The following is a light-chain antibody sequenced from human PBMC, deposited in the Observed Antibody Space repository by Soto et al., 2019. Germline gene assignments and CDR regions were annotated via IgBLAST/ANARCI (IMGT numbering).Light chain of an antibody. CDR2: GAS. Sequence: EIVLTQSPGTLSLSPGEKATLSCRASQRVSNSWLAWYQHKPGQAPRLLIYGASSRAAGIPDRFSGGGSGTDVTLTITRLEPEDSAEFYFQQYGSPPWTFGQGTKVES. J-gene: IGKJ1*01. CDR1: QRVSNSW. V-gene: IGKV3-20*01. CDR3: QQYGSPPWT.